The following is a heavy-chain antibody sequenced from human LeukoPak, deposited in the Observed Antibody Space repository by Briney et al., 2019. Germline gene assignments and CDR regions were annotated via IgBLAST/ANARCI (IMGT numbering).Heavy chain of an antibody. D-gene: IGHD1-26*01. Sequence: GGSLRLSCAASGFTFSNYDMNWVRQAPGMGLEWVSYISSSSNTIYYADSVKGRFTISRDNAKNSLYLQMNSLRDEDTAVYYCASSGSYRFDYWGQGTLVTVSS. CDR1: GFTFSNYD. CDR3: ASSGSYRFDY. CDR2: ISSSSNTI. J-gene: IGHJ4*02. V-gene: IGHV3-48*02.